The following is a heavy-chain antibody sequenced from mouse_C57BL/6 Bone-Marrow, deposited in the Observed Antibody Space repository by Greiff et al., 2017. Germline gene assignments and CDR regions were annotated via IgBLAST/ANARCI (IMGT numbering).Heavy chain of an antibody. V-gene: IGHV1-59*01. J-gene: IGHJ4*01. CDR3: ASRLYYVYGYYAMDY. CDR2: IDPSDSYT. D-gene: IGHD2-2*01. Sequence: QVQLQQPGAELVRPGTSVKLSCKASGYTFTSYWMHWVKQRPGQGLEWIGVIDPSDSYTNYNQKFKGKATLTVDTSSSTAYMQLSSLTSEDAAVYYCASRLYYVYGYYAMDYWGQGTSVTVSS. CDR1: GYTFTSYW.